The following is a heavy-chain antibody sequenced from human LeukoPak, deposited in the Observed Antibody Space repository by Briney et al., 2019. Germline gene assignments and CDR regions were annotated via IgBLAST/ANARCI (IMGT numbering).Heavy chain of an antibody. V-gene: IGHV3-23*01. J-gene: IGHJ4*02. CDR1: GFTFSSYA. CDR3: AKVGPQLVWYFLDY. CDR2: ITGSGASI. Sequence: SGGSLRLSCAASGFTFSSYAMTWVRQAPGKGLEWVSAITGSGASIYYADSVKGRFTISRDNFNNTLYLQMNSLRADDTAVYYCAKVGPQLVWYFLDYCGQGTLVTVSS. D-gene: IGHD6-13*01.